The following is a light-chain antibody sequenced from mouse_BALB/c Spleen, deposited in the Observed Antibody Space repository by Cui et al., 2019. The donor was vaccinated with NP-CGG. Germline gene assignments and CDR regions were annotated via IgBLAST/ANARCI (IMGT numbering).Light chain of an antibody. CDR2: GTN. CDR1: TGAVTTSNY. V-gene: IGLV1*01. J-gene: IGLJ1*01. Sequence: QAVVTQESALTTSPGETVTLTCRSSTGAVTTSNYANWVQEKPDHLFTGLIGGTNNRAPGVPARFSGSLTGDKAALTITGARTEDEAIYFCALWYSNHWVFGGGTKLTVL. CDR3: ALWYSNHWV.